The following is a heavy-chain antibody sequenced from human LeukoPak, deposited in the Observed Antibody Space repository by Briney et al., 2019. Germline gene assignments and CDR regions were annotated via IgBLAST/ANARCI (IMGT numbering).Heavy chain of an antibody. CDR3: ARGGLETAVKYFFDY. Sequence: GGSLRLSCAASGFTVSSNYVSWVRQAPGKGLEWVSSIYSGGSTYYADSATGGLTISRDNCKKTVYLQINTLRVEHTAVYYCARGGLETAVKYFFDYWGQGTLITVSS. J-gene: IGHJ4*02. CDR2: IYSGGST. CDR1: GFTVSSNY. V-gene: IGHV3-66*01. D-gene: IGHD1-1*01.